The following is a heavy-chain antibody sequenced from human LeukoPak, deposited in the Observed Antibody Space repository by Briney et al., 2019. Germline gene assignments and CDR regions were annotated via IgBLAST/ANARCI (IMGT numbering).Heavy chain of an antibody. J-gene: IGHJ4*02. CDR3: ARASYYYDSSGYYFDY. CDR1: GGSISSYY. D-gene: IGHD3-22*01. Sequence: SETLSLTCTVSGGSISSYYWSWIRQPPGKGLEWVGYIYYSGSTNYNPSLKSRVTISVDTSKNQFSLKLSSVTAADTAVYYCARASYYYDSSGYYFDYWGQGTLVTVSS. CDR2: IYYSGST. V-gene: IGHV4-59*01.